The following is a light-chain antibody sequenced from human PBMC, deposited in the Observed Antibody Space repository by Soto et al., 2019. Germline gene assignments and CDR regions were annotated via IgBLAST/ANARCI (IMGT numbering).Light chain of an antibody. CDR2: GAS. CDR1: QGIKND. Sequence: AIQMTQSPSSLSGAVGGRVTITCRASQGIKNDLNWYQQKPGKAPQLLIYGASTLQRGVPSRFSGSGSGIDFTLTISRLEPEDSAVYYCQQYGNSRYIFGQGTKLEIK. J-gene: IGKJ2*01. V-gene: IGKV1-6*01. CDR3: QQYGNSRYI.